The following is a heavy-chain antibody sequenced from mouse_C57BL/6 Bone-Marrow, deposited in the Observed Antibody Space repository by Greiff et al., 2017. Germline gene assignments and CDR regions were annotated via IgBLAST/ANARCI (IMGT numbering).Heavy chain of an antibody. V-gene: IGHV1-64*01. CDR3: ASGGYSTLAY. Sequence: VQLQQPGAELVKPGASVKLSCKASGYTFTSYWMHWVKQRPGQGLEWIGMIHPNSGSNNYNEKFKSKATLTVDKSSSTAYMQLSSLTYEDSAVYYCASGGYSTLAYWGQGTLVTVSA. CDR2: IHPNSGSN. D-gene: IGHD2-5*01. J-gene: IGHJ3*01. CDR1: GYTFTSYW.